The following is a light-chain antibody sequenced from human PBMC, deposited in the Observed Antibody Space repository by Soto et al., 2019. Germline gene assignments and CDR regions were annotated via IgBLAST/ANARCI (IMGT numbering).Light chain of an antibody. J-gene: IGLJ1*01. V-gene: IGLV2-23*01. CDR3: CSFASSSTFDV. CDR2: EGS. Sequence: QSALTQPASVSGSPGQSITISCTGTSSDVGSSNLVSWYQQYPGKAPKLIIYEGSRRPSGVAGRFSGSKSGNTASLTISGLQAEDEADYYCCSFASSSTFDVFGTGTKVTVL. CDR1: SSDVGSSNL.